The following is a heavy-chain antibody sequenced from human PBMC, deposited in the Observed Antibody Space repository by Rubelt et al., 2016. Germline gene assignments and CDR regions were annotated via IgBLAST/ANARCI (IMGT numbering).Heavy chain of an antibody. Sequence: QVQLQQWGAGLLKPPETLSLTCAVYGESFSGYYWSWIRQPPGKGLEWIGEINHSGSTNYNPSLKSRLTISVDTSKNQFSLKLRSVTAADTAVYYCAGGGSSGTYDYWGQGTLVTVSS. CDR1: GESFSGYY. CDR3: AGGGSSGTYDY. J-gene: IGHJ4*02. CDR2: INHSGST. D-gene: IGHD6-25*01. V-gene: IGHV4-34*01.